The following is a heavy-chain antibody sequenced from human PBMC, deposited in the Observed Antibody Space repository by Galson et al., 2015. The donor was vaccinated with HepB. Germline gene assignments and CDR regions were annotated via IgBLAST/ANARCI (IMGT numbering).Heavy chain of an antibody. CDR3: AKGYGLFDS. CDR2: ISGNGDST. V-gene: IGHV3-23*01. J-gene: IGHJ5*01. Sequence: SLRLSCAASGFAFDTHAMSWVRQAPGRGLEWISGISGNGDSTFYADSVKGRFTVSRDNSNNMLYLQMNSLRAEDAGLYFSAKGYGLFDSWGQGILVTVSS. CDR1: GFAFDTHA. D-gene: IGHD5-18*01.